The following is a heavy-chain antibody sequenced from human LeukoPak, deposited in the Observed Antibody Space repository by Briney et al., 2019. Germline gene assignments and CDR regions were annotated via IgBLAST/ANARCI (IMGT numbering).Heavy chain of an antibody. D-gene: IGHD3-9*01. Sequence: SETPSLTCIVSGGSISRTSYYWGWIRQPPGKGLEWIGSIFYTGSTYYNPSLKSRVTLSVDTSNNQFSLRLTSVTAADTAMYYCVTGYYLAPDNWFDPWGQGTLVTVSS. J-gene: IGHJ5*02. CDR2: IFYTGST. CDR3: VTGYYLAPDNWFDP. V-gene: IGHV4-39*05. CDR1: GGSISRTSYY.